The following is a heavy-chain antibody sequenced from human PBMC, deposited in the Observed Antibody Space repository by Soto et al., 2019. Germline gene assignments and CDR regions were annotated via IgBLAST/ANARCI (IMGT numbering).Heavy chain of an antibody. Sequence: PSDTLSLTCSVSGDSINSGDYYWTWMRQAPGKGLQWVGHVYFSGSTNYNPSLKSRVTISLDTSKNQFSLKLRSVTAGDTAVYYCARGPVHTYMTYSSDTWGQATLVTGS. CDR3: ARGPVHTYMTYSSDT. D-gene: IGHD5-18*01. V-gene: IGHV4-61*08. CDR1: GDSINSGDYY. J-gene: IGHJ5*02. CDR2: VYFSGST.